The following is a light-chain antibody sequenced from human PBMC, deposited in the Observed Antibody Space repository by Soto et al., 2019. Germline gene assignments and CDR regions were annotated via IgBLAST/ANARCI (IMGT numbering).Light chain of an antibody. CDR1: SSKNGAGYD. CDR2: DNF. V-gene: IGLV1-40*01. CDR3: QSYDSSPSGYV. J-gene: IGLJ1*01. Sequence: QCVLAQPPSVSGAPGQRGTISCTGGSSKNGAGYDVHWYQQLPGTAPNLLIYDNFNRPSGVPDRFSGSKSGTSASLAITGLQAEDEADYYCQSYDSSPSGYVFGTGTKVTVL.